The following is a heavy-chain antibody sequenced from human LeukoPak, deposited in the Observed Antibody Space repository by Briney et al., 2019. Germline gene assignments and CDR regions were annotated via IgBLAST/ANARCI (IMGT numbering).Heavy chain of an antibody. Sequence: SETLSLTCAVYGGSFSGYYWSWIRQPPGKGLEWIGEINHSGSTNYNPSLTSRVTISVDTSKNQFSLKLSSVTAADTAVYYCAIWAVAGLFEYFQHWGQGTLVTVSS. J-gene: IGHJ1*01. CDR3: AIWAVAGLFEYFQH. D-gene: IGHD6-19*01. CDR2: INHSGST. CDR1: GGSFSGYY. V-gene: IGHV4-34*01.